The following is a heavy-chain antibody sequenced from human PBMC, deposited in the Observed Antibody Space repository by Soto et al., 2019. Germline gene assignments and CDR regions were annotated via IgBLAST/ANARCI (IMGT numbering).Heavy chain of an antibody. CDR2: IYPGDSDT. D-gene: IGHD3-10*01. J-gene: IGHJ3*02. CDR3: AAATMVRNAFDI. CDR1: GYSFTSYW. V-gene: IGHV5-51*01. Sequence: ECMKSAGKGSGYSFTSYWIGWVRQMPGKGLEWMGIIYPGDSDTRYSPSFQGQVTISADKSISTAYLQWSSLKASDTAMYYCAAATMVRNAFDIWGQGTMVTVSS.